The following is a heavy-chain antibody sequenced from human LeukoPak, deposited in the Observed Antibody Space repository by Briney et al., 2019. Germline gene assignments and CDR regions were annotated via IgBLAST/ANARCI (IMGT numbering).Heavy chain of an antibody. D-gene: IGHD2-15*01. CDR3: ARELLDYYYGMDV. CDR2: IYSGGST. Sequence: GGSLRLSCAASGFTVSSNYMSWVRQAPGKGLEWVSVIYSGGSTYYADSVKGRFTISRDNSMNTLYLQMNSLRAEDTAVYYCARELLDYYYGMDVWGQGTTVTVSS. V-gene: IGHV3-53*01. J-gene: IGHJ6*02. CDR1: GFTVSSNY.